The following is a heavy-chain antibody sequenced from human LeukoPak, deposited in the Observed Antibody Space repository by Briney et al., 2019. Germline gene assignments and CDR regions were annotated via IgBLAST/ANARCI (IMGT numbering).Heavy chain of an antibody. CDR2: ISYDGSNR. D-gene: IGHD2-2*01. CDR3: ARSPCSSTSCFYYYYYMDV. V-gene: IGHV3-30-3*01. J-gene: IGHJ6*03. Sequence: GGSLRLSCAASGFTFSSYAMHWVRQAPGKGLEWVAVISYDGSNRYFADSVKGRFTISRDNSKNTLYLQMNSLRAEDTAAYYCARSPCSSTSCFYYYYYMDVWGKGTTVTVSS. CDR1: GFTFSSYA.